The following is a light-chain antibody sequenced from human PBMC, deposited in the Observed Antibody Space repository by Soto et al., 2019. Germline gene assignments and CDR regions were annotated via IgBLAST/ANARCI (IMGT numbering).Light chain of an antibody. Sequence: SSELTQPPSLSVAPGKTASITCGGNNIGSKSVHWYQQKPGQAPVLVIYYDSDRPSGIPERFSGSNSGNTATLTISRVEAGDEADYFCQVWAKGSDHAYVFGTGTKLTVL. CDR1: NIGSKS. J-gene: IGLJ1*01. V-gene: IGLV3-21*04. CDR3: QVWAKGSDHAYV. CDR2: YDS.